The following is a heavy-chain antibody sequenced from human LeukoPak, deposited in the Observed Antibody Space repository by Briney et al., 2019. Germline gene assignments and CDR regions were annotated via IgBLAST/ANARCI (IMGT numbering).Heavy chain of an antibody. Sequence: SVKVSCKASGGTFSSYDISWVRQAPGQGLEWMGGIIPIFGTANYAQKFQGRVTITADESTSTAYMELSSLRSEDTAVYYCARSKIGYDFWSGYYGGRIDYWGQGTLVTVSS. V-gene: IGHV1-69*13. CDR3: ARSKIGYDFWSGYYGGRIDY. CDR1: GGTFSSYD. D-gene: IGHD3-3*01. J-gene: IGHJ4*02. CDR2: IIPIFGTA.